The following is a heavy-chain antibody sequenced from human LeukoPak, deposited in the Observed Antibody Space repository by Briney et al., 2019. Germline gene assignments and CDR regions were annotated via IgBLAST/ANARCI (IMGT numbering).Heavy chain of an antibody. Sequence: GESLNIFCKGSGYSFTSYWIGWVRQMPGKGLEWMGIIYCGDSDTRYSPSFQCQVTVSVDKSISTAYLQWSSLKASDTAMYFCARSGNVLPGDTFDYWGQGTLVTVSS. CDR3: ARSGNVLPGDTFDY. CDR2: IYCGDSDT. D-gene: IGHD2-15*01. V-gene: IGHV5-51*01. J-gene: IGHJ4*02. CDR1: GYSFTSYW.